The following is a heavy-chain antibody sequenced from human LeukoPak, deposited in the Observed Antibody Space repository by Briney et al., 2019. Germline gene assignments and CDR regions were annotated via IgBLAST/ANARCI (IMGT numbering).Heavy chain of an antibody. Sequence: ASVKVSCKTSGYNVNRYTITWVRQAPGQGLEWMGWVSTSNGDTNYAEKFQGRVTMTTETVTKTAYMELRRLRAGDTAMYFRARVSDTSMVTPGFDSWGQGTLVTVSS. CDR3: ARVSDTSMVTPGFDS. V-gene: IGHV1-18*01. D-gene: IGHD5-18*01. CDR1: GYNVNRYT. J-gene: IGHJ4*02. CDR2: VSTSNGDT.